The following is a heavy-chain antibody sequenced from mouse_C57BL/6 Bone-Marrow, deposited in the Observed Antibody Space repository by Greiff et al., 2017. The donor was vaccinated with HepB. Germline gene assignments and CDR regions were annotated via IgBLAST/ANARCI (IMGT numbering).Heavy chain of an antibody. D-gene: IGHD3-1*01. J-gene: IGHJ3*01. Sequence: VQLQESGAELVRPGASVTLSCKASGYTFTDYEMHWVKQTPVHGLEWIGAIDPETGGTAYNQKFKGKAILTADKSSSTAYMELRSLTSEDSAVYYCTRSGIMPWGQGTLVTVSA. V-gene: IGHV1-15*01. CDR2: IDPETGGT. CDR3: TRSGIMP. CDR1: GYTFTDYE.